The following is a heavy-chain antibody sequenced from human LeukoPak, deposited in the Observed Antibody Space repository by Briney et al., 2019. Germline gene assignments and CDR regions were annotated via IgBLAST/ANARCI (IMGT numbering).Heavy chain of an antibody. D-gene: IGHD4-17*01. V-gene: IGHV3-33*01. Sequence: PGRSLRLSCTAPGFAFSSYAIHWIRQAPGKGLEWVALVWHDGSNKYYADSVKGRFTISRDNSKNTLYLQMNSLRAEDTAVYYCARDADYGDWLIDYWGQGTLVTVSS. CDR3: ARDADYGDWLIDY. CDR2: VWHDGSNK. CDR1: GFAFSSYA. J-gene: IGHJ4*02.